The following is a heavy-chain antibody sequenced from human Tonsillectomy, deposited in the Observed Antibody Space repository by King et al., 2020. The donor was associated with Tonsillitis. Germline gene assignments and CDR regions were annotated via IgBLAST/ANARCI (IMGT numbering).Heavy chain of an antibody. Sequence: QLVQSGGVVVQPGGSLRLSCAASGFTFDDYTMHWVRQAPGKGLECVSLISWAGGSTYYADSVKGRFTISRDNSKNSLYLHMNSLRTEDTALYYCAKAHDEVSGYSSTWPLDYWGQGTLVTVSS. V-gene: IGHV3-43*01. CDR2: ISWAGGST. CDR1: GFTFDDYT. J-gene: IGHJ4*02. D-gene: IGHD6-13*01. CDR3: AKAHDEVSGYSSTWPLDY.